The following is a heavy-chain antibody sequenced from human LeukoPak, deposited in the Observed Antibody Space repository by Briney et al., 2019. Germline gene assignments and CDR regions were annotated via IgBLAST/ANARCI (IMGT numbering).Heavy chain of an antibody. CDR3: ARAFYPGYYSYMAV. Sequence: PSETLSLTCAVYGGSFSGYYWSWIRQPPGKGLEWIGEINHSGGTNYNPSLKSRVTISVDTSKNQFSLKLSSVTAADTAVYYCARAFYPGYYSYMAVWGKGTTVTVSS. CDR2: INHSGGT. J-gene: IGHJ6*03. D-gene: IGHD3-3*02. V-gene: IGHV4-34*01. CDR1: GGSFSGYY.